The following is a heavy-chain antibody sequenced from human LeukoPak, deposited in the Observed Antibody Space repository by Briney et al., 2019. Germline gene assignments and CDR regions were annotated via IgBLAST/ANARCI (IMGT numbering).Heavy chain of an antibody. V-gene: IGHV3-23*01. J-gene: IGHJ6*04. D-gene: IGHD3-10*02. CDR3: AELGITMIGGV. CDR2: ISNSAGST. CDR1: GFTFSSYE. Sequence: GGSLRLSCAASGFTFSSYEMNWVRQAPGKGLEWVSAISNSAGSTYYADSVRGRFTISRDNSKNTLYLQMNSLRAEDTAVYYCAELGITMIGGVWGKGTTVTISS.